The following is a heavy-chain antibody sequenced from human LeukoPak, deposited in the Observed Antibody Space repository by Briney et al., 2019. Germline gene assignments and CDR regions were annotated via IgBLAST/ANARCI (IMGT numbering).Heavy chain of an antibody. Sequence: GGSLRLSCAASGFTFSSYAMSWVRQAPGKGLEWVSAISGSGGSTYYADSVKGRFTISRDNSKNTLYLQMNSLRGEDTAMYYCAKTYSSWSFDYWGQGTLVTVSS. CDR2: ISGSGGST. V-gene: IGHV3-23*01. CDR3: AKTYSSWSFDY. D-gene: IGHD6-6*01. J-gene: IGHJ4*02. CDR1: GFTFSSYA.